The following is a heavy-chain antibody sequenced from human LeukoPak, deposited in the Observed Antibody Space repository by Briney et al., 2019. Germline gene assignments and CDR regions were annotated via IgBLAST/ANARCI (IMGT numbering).Heavy chain of an antibody. CDR3: ARRRYFDWTLDY. Sequence: GGSLRLSCAASGFTFSSYDMHWVRHDTGKGVEWVSAIGTAGDTYYPGSVKGRFTISRENAKNSLYLQMNSLRAGDTAVYYCARRRYFDWTLDYWGQGTLVTVSS. CDR1: GFTFSSYD. V-gene: IGHV3-13*01. CDR2: IGTAGDT. J-gene: IGHJ4*02. D-gene: IGHD3-9*01.